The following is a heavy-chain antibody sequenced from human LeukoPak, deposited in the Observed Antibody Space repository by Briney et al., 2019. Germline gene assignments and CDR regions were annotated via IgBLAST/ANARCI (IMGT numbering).Heavy chain of an antibody. CDR3: ARGLSIAAAGFDY. D-gene: IGHD6-13*01. V-gene: IGHV1-69*13. CDR2: IIPIFGTA. J-gene: IGHJ4*02. Sequence: ASVKVSCKASEGTFSSYAISWVRQAPGQGLEWMGGIIPIFGTANYAQKFQGRVTITADESTSTAYMELSSLRSEDTAVYYCARGLSIAAAGFDYWGQGTLVTVSS. CDR1: EGTFSSYA.